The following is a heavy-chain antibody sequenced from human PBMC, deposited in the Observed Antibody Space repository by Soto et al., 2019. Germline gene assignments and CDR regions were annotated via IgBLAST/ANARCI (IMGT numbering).Heavy chain of an antibody. CDR1: GYTFTSYG. Sequence: QVQLVQSGVEVKKPGASVTVSCKASGYTFTSYGIVWVRQAPGQGLEWMGWISAYNGNTSYAQKYQDRVTMTRDTSTDTAHMVLRSLTSDDTAVYYCARRYCGRTSCYGFFDYWGQGTLVTVSS. D-gene: IGHD2-2*01. J-gene: IGHJ4*02. CDR3: ARRYCGRTSCYGFFDY. V-gene: IGHV1-18*01. CDR2: ISAYNGNT.